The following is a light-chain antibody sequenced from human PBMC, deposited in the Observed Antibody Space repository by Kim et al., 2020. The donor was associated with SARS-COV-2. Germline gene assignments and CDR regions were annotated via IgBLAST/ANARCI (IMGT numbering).Light chain of an antibody. Sequence: KEVTLALTRGSGSIASNYVQWYQQRPGSAPTTVIYEDNQRPSGVPDRFSGSIDSSSNAASLTISGLKTEDEADYYCQSYDSSNHVVFGGGTQLTVL. V-gene: IGLV6-57*03. J-gene: IGLJ2*01. CDR3: QSYDSSNHVV. CDR1: SGSIASNY. CDR2: EDN.